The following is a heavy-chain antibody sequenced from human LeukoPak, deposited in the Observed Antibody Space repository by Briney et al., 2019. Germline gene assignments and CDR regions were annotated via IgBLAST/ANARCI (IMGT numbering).Heavy chain of an antibody. CDR3: ARHMTTVTKVFDY. CDR1: GGSISSYY. D-gene: IGHD4-17*01. J-gene: IGHJ4*02. CDR2: IYYGGST. V-gene: IGHV4-59*08. Sequence: PSETLSLTCTVSGGSISSYYWSWIRQPPGKGLEWIGYIYYGGSTNYNPSLKSRVTISVDTSKNQFSLKLSSVTAADTAVYYCARHMTTVTKVFDYWGQGTLVTVSS.